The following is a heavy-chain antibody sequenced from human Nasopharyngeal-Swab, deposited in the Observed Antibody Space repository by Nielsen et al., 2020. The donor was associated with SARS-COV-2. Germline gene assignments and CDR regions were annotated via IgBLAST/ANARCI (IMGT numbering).Heavy chain of an antibody. D-gene: IGHD2/OR15-2a*01. V-gene: IGHV3-74*01. J-gene: IGHJ4*02. CDR1: GFTFDDYA. CDR3: ARGRGSSTSMIGY. Sequence: GESLKISCAASGFTFDDYAMHWVRQAPGKGLVWVSRINGDGSSLNYADFVKGRFTISTDNAKRTLYLEMNSLRAEDTAVYYCARGRGSSTSMIGYWGQGTLVTVSS. CDR2: INGDGSSL.